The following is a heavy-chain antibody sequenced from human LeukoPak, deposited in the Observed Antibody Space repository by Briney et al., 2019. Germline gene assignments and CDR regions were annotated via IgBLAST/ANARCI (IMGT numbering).Heavy chain of an antibody. V-gene: IGHV3-13*01. D-gene: IGHD1-1*01. CDR1: GFTHNDYD. J-gene: IGHJ4*02. CDR3: VRVAKERVGGVYYLHY. CDR2: IGTNCDT. Sequence: GGPLTLFCALSGFTHNDYDMHWLRHATGKGVECVSAIGTNCDTYYTRSVKGRFTISRENAKNSLYLQMNSLRAEDTAVYYCVRVAKERVGGVYYLHYWREGTTASVSS.